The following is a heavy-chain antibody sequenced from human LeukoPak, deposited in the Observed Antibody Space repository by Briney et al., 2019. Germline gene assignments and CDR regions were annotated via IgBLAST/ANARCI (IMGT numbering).Heavy chain of an antibody. J-gene: IGHJ4*02. Sequence: GRSLRLSCAASRFTFSYFAMHWVRQAPGKGLEWVAVLSDDGSNKFYADSVKGRFTISRDNSKNTLYLQMNSLRAEDTAVYFCARGFGSSDDFWGQGALVTVSS. V-gene: IGHV3-30*03. CDR2: LSDDGSNK. CDR1: RFTFSYFA. CDR3: ARGFGSSDDF. D-gene: IGHD6-13*01.